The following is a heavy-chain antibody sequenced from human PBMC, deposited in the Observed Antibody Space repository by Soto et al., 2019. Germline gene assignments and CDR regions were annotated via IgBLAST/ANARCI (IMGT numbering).Heavy chain of an antibody. J-gene: IGHJ4*02. V-gene: IGHV4-61*01. Sequence: SYTLSLTCTVAGGSFKSGSYSWSWIRQPPGKGLEGIGYVYHTVRTSYNPSLKSRVSISMDTSKNQFSLNLDSVTAADTAVYFCAMDFAYFDSWGQGTLVTASS. CDR2: VYHTVRT. CDR3: AMDFAYFDS. CDR1: GGSFKSGSYS. D-gene: IGHD2-2*03.